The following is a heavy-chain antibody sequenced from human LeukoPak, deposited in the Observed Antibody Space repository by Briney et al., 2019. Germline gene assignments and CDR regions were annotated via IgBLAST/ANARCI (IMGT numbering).Heavy chain of an antibody. CDR1: GFTFSNAW. D-gene: IGHD2-21*01. CDR2: IKSKTDRGTT. CDR3: TTDRVVVVN. Sequence: GGSLRLSCAASGFTFSNAWMSWVRQAPGKGLEWVGRIKSKTDRGTTDYAAPVKGRFTISRDDSKNTLYPQMNSLKTEDTAVYYCTTDRVVVVNWGQGTLVTVSS. J-gene: IGHJ4*02. V-gene: IGHV3-15*01.